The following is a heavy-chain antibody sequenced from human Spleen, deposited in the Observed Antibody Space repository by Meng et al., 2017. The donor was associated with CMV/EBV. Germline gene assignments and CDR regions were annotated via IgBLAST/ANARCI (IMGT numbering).Heavy chain of an antibody. CDR3: ARDGAYYYDVSGYYLDAFDI. J-gene: IGHJ3*02. V-gene: IGHV1-2*02. Sequence: SVKVSCKASGYTFTGYYMHWVRQAPGQGLEWMGWINPKSGDTNYAQKFQGRVTMTRDTSISTAYMELSRLRSDDTAVYYCARDGAYYYDVSGYYLDAFDIWGQGTVVTVSS. CDR2: INPKSGDT. CDR1: GYTFTGYY. D-gene: IGHD3-22*01.